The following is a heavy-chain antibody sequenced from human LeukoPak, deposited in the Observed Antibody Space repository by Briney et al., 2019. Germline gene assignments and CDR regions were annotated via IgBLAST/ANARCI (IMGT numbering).Heavy chain of an antibody. CDR2: INPNSGGT. D-gene: IGHD3-22*01. J-gene: IGHJ5*02. CDR3: ARDYPMYYYDSSGYYLAWFDP. V-gene: IGHV1-2*02. Sequence: ASVKVSCKASGYTFTGYYMHWVRQAPGQGLEWMGWINPNSGGTNYAQKFQGRVTMTRDTSISIAYMELSRLRSDDTAVYYCARDYPMYYYDSSGYYLAWFDPWGQGTLVTVSS. CDR1: GYTFTGYY.